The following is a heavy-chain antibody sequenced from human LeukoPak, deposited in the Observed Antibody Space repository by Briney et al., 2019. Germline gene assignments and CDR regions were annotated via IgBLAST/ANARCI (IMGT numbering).Heavy chain of an antibody. Sequence: GGSLRLSCAASGFTLSTYAMSWVRQTPGKGLEWVAATSSSDAGTYHADSVRGRFTISRDSAKNSLYLQMNSLRAEDTAVYYCAELGITMIGGVWGKGTTVTISS. CDR3: AELGITMIGGV. CDR2: TSSSDAGT. CDR1: GFTLSTYA. D-gene: IGHD3-10*02. J-gene: IGHJ6*04. V-gene: IGHV3-23*01.